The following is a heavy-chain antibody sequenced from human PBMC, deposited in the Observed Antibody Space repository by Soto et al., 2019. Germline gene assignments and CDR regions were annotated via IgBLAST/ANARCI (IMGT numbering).Heavy chain of an antibody. CDR3: ARDPRHCTGDRCYNRFVP. CDR1: GYTFTNYG. D-gene: IGHD2-15*01. CDR2: INPDNGNT. V-gene: IGHV1-18*01. J-gene: IGHJ5*02. Sequence: QVQLVQSGAEVKKPGASVKVSCKTSGYTFTNYGINWVRQAPGQGLEWMGWINPDNGNTNYAQKVQGRVTITTDTSTTTAYIELRNLRSDVTAVYFCARDPRHCTGDRCYNRFVPWSQGTLVSVSS.